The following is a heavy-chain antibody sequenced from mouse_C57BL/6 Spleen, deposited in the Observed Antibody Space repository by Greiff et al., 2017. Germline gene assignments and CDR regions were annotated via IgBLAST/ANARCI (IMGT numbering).Heavy chain of an antibody. Sequence: QVQLQQSGPELVKPGASVKISCKASGYAFSSSWMNWVKQRPGKGLEWIGRIYPGDGDTNYNGKFKGKATLTADKSSSAAYMQLSRLTSEDSAVYFCAKTGMAYWGQGTLVTVSA. V-gene: IGHV1-82*01. D-gene: IGHD4-1*01. CDR1: GYAFSSSW. CDR2: IYPGDGDT. CDR3: AKTGMAY. J-gene: IGHJ3*01.